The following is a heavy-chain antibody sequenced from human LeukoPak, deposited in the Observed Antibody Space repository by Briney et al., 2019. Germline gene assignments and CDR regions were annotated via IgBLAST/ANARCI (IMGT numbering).Heavy chain of an antibody. V-gene: IGHV1-2*02. CDR1: GYTFTGYY. Sequence: ASVKVSCKASGYTFTGYYMHWVRQAPGQGLEWMGWINPNSGGTNYAQKFQGRVTMTSDTSISTAYMELSRLRSDDTAVYYCARACSSTSCYRNWGQGTLATVSS. J-gene: IGHJ4*02. D-gene: IGHD2-2*02. CDR3: ARACSSTSCYRN. CDR2: INPNSGGT.